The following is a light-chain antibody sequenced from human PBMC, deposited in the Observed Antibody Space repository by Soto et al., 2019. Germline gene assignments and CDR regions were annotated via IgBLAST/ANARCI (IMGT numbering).Light chain of an antibody. CDR1: SSDVGAYNY. V-gene: IGLV2-11*01. CDR3: CSYAGSPYV. Sequence: QSALTQPRSVSGSPGQSVTISCTGTSSDVGAYNYVSWYQQHPGKAPKLIIYDVSKRPSGVPDRFSGSKSGNTASLTISGLQAEDEADYYCCSYAGSPYVVGTGTRSPS. CDR2: DVS. J-gene: IGLJ1*01.